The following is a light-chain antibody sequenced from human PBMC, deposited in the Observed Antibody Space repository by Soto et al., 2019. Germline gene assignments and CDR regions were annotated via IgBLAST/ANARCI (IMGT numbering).Light chain of an antibody. CDR2: DAS. CDR3: QQRSNWPPIT. V-gene: IGKV3-11*01. J-gene: IGKJ5*01. Sequence: EIVLPQSPATLSLSPGASATLSGRASQSVSRYLAWYQQKPGQAPRLLIYDASNRATGIPARFSGSGSGTDFTLTISSLEPEDFAVYYCQQRSNWPPITVGQGTRLEIK. CDR1: QSVSRY.